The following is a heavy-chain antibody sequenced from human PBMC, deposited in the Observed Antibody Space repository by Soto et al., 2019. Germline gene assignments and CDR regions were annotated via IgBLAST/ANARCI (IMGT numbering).Heavy chain of an antibody. CDR3: ARDQVACSSTSCDNDY. CDR1: GGTFSSYT. J-gene: IGHJ4*02. Sequence: SVKVSCKASGGTFSSYTISWVRQAPGQGLEWMGRIIPILGIANYAQKFQGRVTITADKSTSTAYMELSSLRSEDTAVYYCARDQVACSSTSCDNDYWGQGTLVTVSS. D-gene: IGHD2-2*01. CDR2: IIPILGIA. V-gene: IGHV1-69*04.